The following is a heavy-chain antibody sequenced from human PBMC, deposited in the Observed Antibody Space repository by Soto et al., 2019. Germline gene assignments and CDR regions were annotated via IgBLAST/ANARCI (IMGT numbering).Heavy chain of an antibody. J-gene: IGHJ6*03. CDR1: GFTVSSNY. Sequence: VQLVESGGGLVQPGGSLRLSCAASGFTVSSNYMSWVRQAPGKGLEWVSVIYSGGSTYYADSVKGRFTISRDNSKNTLYLQMNSLRAEDTAVYYCARSHCSSTSCYYYYYMDVWGKGTTVTVSS. CDR2: IYSGGST. D-gene: IGHD2-2*01. V-gene: IGHV3-66*01. CDR3: ARSHCSSTSCYYYYYMDV.